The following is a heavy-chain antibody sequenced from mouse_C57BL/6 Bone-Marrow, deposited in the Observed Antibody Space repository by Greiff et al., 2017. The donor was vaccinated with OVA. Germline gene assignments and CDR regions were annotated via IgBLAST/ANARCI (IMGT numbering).Heavy chain of an antibody. D-gene: IGHD2-3*01. CDR1: GYTFTSYG. V-gene: IGHV1-81*01. CDR2: IYPRRGNT. Sequence: VQLQQSGAELARPGASVKLSCKASGYTFTSYGISWVKQRTGQGLEWIGEIYPRRGNTYYNAKFKGKATLTADKSSSTAYMELRSLTSEDSAVYFCALYDGYYVGFAYWGQGTLVTVSA. CDR3: ALYDGYYVGFAY. J-gene: IGHJ3*01.